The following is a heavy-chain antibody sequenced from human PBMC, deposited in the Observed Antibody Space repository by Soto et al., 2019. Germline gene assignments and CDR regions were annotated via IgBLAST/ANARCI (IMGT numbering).Heavy chain of an antibody. CDR1: GYTFTSYD. J-gene: IGHJ6*02. CDR2: MNPNSGNT. Sequence: ASVKVSCKASGYTFTSYDINWVRQATGQGLEWMGWMNPNSGNTGYAQKFQGRVTMTRNTSISTAYMELSSLRSEDTAVYYCARALAKGGTILGVVIHKSYYYYYGMDVWGQGTTVTVSS. V-gene: IGHV1-8*01. D-gene: IGHD3-3*01. CDR3: ARALAKGGTILGVVIHKSYYYYYGMDV.